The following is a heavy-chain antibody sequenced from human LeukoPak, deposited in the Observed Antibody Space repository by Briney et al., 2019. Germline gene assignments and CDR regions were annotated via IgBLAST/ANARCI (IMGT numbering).Heavy chain of an antibody. V-gene: IGHV3-48*03. D-gene: IGHD2-8*02. CDR2: INSGATSE. CDR1: GFTFSSYE. CDR3: ARVICTGGSCFQNDY. Sequence: PGGSLRLSCAASGFTFSSYEMNWVRQSPGKGLQWVAYINSGATSEYYADSVKGRFTISRDNAKNSLYLQMNSLGVQDTAIYYCARVICTGGSCFQNDYWGQGTLVTVSS. J-gene: IGHJ4*02.